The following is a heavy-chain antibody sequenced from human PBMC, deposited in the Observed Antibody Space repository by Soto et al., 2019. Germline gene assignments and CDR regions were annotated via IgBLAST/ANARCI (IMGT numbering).Heavy chain of an antibody. Sequence: QVHLQQWGAGLLKPSETLSLTCAVYGGSFSGYYWSWIRQPPGKGLEWIGEINNGGSSNYNPSLRSRGSMSVGTSNNQFSLKLTSVTAAATAVYSCARGRGDGYNQNWYFDLWAVAPWSLSPQ. D-gene: IGHD3-10*01. CDR1: GGSFSGYY. J-gene: IGHJ2*01. CDR2: INNGGSS. V-gene: IGHV4-34*01. CDR3: ARGRGDGYNQNWYFDL.